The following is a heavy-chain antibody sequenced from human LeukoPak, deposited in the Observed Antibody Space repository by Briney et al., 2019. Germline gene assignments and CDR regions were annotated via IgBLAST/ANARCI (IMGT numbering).Heavy chain of an antibody. CDR3: AREYGSPLSSSGWYFGPYYYGMDV. J-gene: IGHJ6*04. CDR1: GFTFSSYV. Sequence: GGSLRLSCAASGFTFSSYVMHWVRQAPGKGLEWVAVISYDGSNKYYADSVKGRFTISRDNSKNTLYLQMNSLRAEDTAVYYCAREYGSPLSSSGWYFGPYYYGMDVWGKGTTVTVSS. D-gene: IGHD6-19*01. V-gene: IGHV3-30*04. CDR2: ISYDGSNK.